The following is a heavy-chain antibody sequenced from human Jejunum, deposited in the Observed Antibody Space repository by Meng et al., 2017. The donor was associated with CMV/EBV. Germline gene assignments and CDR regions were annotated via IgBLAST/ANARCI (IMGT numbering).Heavy chain of an antibody. V-gene: IGHV3-21*01. CDR2: ISSSSRYI. CDR1: GFTFSSYN. J-gene: IGHJ5*02. CDR3: ARDIDH. Sequence: VESVGSGGGLGKPGGVLRISCIGSGFTFSSYNMNWVRQAPGKGLEWVSSISSSSRYINYADSVKGRFTISRDNAKNSLYLQMNSLRVEDTAIDYCARDIDHWGQGTLVTVSS.